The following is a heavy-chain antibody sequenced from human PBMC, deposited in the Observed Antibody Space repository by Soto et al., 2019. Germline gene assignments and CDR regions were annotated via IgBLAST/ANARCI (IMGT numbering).Heavy chain of an antibody. Sequence: GASVKVSCKASGYTFTSYYMHWVRQAPGQGLEWMGIINPSGGSTSYAQKFQGRVTMTRDTSTSTVYMELSSLRSEDTAVYYCARDRSEYQDIVVVPAAAPTYYFDYWGQGTLVTVSP. V-gene: IGHV1-46*01. CDR1: GYTFTSYY. CDR3: ARDRSEYQDIVVVPAAAPTYYFDY. CDR2: INPSGGST. J-gene: IGHJ4*02. D-gene: IGHD2-2*01.